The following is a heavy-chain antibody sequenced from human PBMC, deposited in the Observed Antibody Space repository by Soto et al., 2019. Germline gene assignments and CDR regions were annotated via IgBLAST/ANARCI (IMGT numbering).Heavy chain of an antibody. V-gene: IGHV1-18*01. CDR1: GYTFTSYG. J-gene: IGHJ4*02. CDR3: ARALDGWNYDILTGYYRGAFDY. D-gene: IGHD3-9*01. Sequence: ASVKVSCKASGYTFTSYGISWVRQAPGQGLEWMGWISAYNGNTNYAQKLQGRVTMTTDTSTSTAYMELRSLRSDDTAVYYCARALDGWNYDILTGYYRGAFDYWGQGTLVTVSS. CDR2: ISAYNGNT.